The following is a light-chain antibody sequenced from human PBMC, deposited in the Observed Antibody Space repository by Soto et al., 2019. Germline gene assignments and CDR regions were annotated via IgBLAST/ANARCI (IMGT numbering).Light chain of an antibody. CDR3: SSSTSSSTLV. J-gene: IGLJ1*01. CDR2: EVR. CDR1: ASDVGAYDY. V-gene: IGLV2-14*01. Sequence: QSALTQPASVSGSPGQSINISCTGTASDVGAYDYVSWYQHQPGKPPKLLIFEVRDRPSGVSNRFSGSKSGNTASLTISGLQPEDEADYFCSSSTSSSTLVFGTVTKLTVL.